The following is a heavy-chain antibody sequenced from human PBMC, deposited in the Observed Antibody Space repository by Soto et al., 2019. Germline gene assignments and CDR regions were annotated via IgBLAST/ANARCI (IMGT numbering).Heavy chain of an antibody. CDR2: IYDGGRT. V-gene: IGHV4-30-4*01. D-gene: IGHD7-27*01. CDR3: ARGPSGDKVDS. CDR1: GGSISTVDYW. Sequence: QVRLQESGPGLVKPSQTLSLTCTVSGGSISTVDYWWSWIRQSPDMGLEWIGHIYDGGRTYNNPSLESRVTMSVDTSKSQLSLTLSSVSAADTAVYYCARGPSGDKVDSWGQGNLVTVSS. J-gene: IGHJ4*02.